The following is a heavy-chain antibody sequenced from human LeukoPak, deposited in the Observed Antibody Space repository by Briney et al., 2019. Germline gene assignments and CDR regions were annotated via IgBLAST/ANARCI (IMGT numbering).Heavy chain of an antibody. CDR3: ARVPGGWFGELLFDY. J-gene: IGHJ4*02. D-gene: IGHD3-10*01. Sequence: LSETLSLTCTASGGSISSYYWSWFRQPPGKGREGIGYIYYSGSTNYNPSLKSRVTISVDTSKNQFSLKLSSVTAADTAVYYCARVPGGWFGELLFDYWGQGTLVTVSS. V-gene: IGHV4-59*01. CDR2: IYYSGST. CDR1: GGSISSYY.